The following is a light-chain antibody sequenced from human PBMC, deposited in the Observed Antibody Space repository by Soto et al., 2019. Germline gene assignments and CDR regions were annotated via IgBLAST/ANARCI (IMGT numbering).Light chain of an antibody. V-gene: IGKV3-15*01. CDR2: DAS. CDR3: QQYHNWPIT. J-gene: IGKJ5*01. Sequence: EIVMTQSPSTLSVSPGQRPTLSCTASQSVSSNLAWHQQKHGQAPRIIMYDASTRATGIPARFSGSVSGTEGTLTISSLQSEDGAVYYCQQYHNWPITFGQGTRLEIK. CDR1: QSVSSN.